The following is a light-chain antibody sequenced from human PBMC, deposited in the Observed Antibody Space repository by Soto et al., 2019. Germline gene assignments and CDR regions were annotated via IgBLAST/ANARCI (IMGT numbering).Light chain of an antibody. Sequence: EIVLTQSPGTLSMSPGERATLSCRASQSISSNYLAWYQQKPGQAPRRLIYGASSRATGIPDRFSASGSGTDFTLTISRLEAEDFAVYYCQQYGSSPRTFGQGTKVEFK. CDR1: QSISSNY. V-gene: IGKV3-20*01. CDR3: QQYGSSPRT. J-gene: IGKJ1*01. CDR2: GAS.